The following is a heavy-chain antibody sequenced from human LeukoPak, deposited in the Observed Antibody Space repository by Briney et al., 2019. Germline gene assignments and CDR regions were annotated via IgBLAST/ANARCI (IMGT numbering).Heavy chain of an antibody. Sequence: GGSLRLSCAASGFSFSSYTMNWVRQAPGKGLEWVSIISSSSTYIYYADSVKGRFTISRDNAKNALYLQMNSLRVEDTAVYYCARDGRCGGDCYASWGQGTLVTVSA. V-gene: IGHV3-21*01. CDR2: ISSSSTYI. CDR3: ARDGRCGGDCYAS. D-gene: IGHD2-21*02. CDR1: GFSFSSYT. J-gene: IGHJ4*02.